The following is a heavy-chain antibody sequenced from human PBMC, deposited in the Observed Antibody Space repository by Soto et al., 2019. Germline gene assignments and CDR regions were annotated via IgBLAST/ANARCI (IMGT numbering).Heavy chain of an antibody. CDR3: ARSAGWYAVHS. V-gene: IGHV4-4*02. CDR2: VFHTGTT. D-gene: IGHD6-19*01. J-gene: IGHJ4*02. CDR1: GDSVSSPYW. Sequence: QVQLQESGPGLVKPSGTLSLTCAVSGDSVSSPYWWCWVRQPPGKGLEWIGEVFHTGTTSYNPSLRSRVTISMDKSINQFSLDLSSVTAADTAVYYCARSAGWYAVHSWGPGTLVVVSS.